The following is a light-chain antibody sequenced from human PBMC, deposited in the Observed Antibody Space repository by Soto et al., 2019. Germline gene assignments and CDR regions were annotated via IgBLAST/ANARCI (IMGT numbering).Light chain of an antibody. CDR1: QSISSY. CDR2: AAS. J-gene: IGKJ3*01. V-gene: IGKV1-39*01. CDR3: QQSYSTLT. Sequence: DIQMTQSPSSLSASVGDRVTITCRASQSISSYLTWYQQKPGKAPKLLIYAASSLQSGVPSRFSGSGSGTDFTPTISSLQPEYFATYYCQQSYSTLTFGPGTKVDIK.